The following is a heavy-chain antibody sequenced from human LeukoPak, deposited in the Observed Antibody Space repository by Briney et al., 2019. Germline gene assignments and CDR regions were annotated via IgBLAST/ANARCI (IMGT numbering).Heavy chain of an antibody. Sequence: GGSLRLSCAASGFTFDDYAMHWVRQAPGKGLEWVSGISWNSGSIGYADSVKGRFTISRDNAKNSLYLQMNSLRAEDTALYYCAKDIRGRGVGATRAIFDYWGQGTLVTVSS. CDR3: AKDIRGRGVGATRAIFDY. CDR2: ISWNSGSI. J-gene: IGHJ4*02. V-gene: IGHV3-9*01. D-gene: IGHD1-26*01. CDR1: GFTFDDYA.